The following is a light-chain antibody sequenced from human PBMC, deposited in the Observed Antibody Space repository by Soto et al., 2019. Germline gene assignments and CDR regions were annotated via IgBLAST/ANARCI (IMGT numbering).Light chain of an antibody. CDR3: SSYAGNNNLV. Sequence: QLVLTQAPSASGSPGQSVTISCTGTSSDVGRYNYVSWYQQHPAKAPILIIYEVTKRPSGVPDRFSGSKSGNTASLTVSGLQAEDEADYYCSSYAGNNNLVFGGGTKLTVL. J-gene: IGLJ2*01. CDR1: SSDVGRYNY. CDR2: EVT. V-gene: IGLV2-8*01.